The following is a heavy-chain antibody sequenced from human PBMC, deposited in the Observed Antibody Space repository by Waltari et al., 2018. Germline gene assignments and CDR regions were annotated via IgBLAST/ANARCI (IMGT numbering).Heavy chain of an antibody. V-gene: IGHV3-30*18. CDR1: GFTFSSYG. D-gene: IGHD3-10*01. CDR3: AKSGRSPWAFDI. CDR2: ISYDGSNK. Sequence: QVQLVESGGGVVQPGRSLRLSCAASGFTFSSYGMHWVRQAPGKGLEWVAVISYDGSNKYYADSVKGRFTISRDNSKNTLYLQMNSLRAEDTAVYYCAKSGRSPWAFDIWGQGTMVTVSS. J-gene: IGHJ3*02.